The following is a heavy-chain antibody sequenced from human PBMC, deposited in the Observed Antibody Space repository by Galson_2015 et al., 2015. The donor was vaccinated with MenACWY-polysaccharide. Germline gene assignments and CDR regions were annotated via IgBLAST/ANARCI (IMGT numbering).Heavy chain of an antibody. CDR3: AKDRAPTYSSGFDY. Sequence: SLRLSCAASGFTFSTYAMSWVRQVPGKGLEWVSGISGSGGSTFFADSVKGRFTISRDNSKNTLFLQMNSLRAEDTAFYYCAKDRAPTYSSGFDYWGQGTLFTVPS. CDR1: GFTFSTYA. D-gene: IGHD6-19*01. V-gene: IGHV3-23*01. CDR2: ISGSGGST. J-gene: IGHJ4*02.